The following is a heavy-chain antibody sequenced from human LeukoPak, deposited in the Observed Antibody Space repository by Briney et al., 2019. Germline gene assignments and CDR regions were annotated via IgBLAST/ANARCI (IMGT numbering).Heavy chain of an antibody. CDR1: GYSFTSYW. J-gene: IGHJ6*03. Sequence: GESLKISCKGSGYSFTSYWIGWVRQMPGKGLEWMGIIYPGDSDTRYSPSFQGQVTISADKSISTAYLQWSSLKASDTAMYYCARGVGSRYYYSYYMDVWGKGTTVTVSS. CDR3: ARGVGSRYYYSYYMDV. CDR2: IYPGDSDT. V-gene: IGHV5-51*01. D-gene: IGHD1-26*01.